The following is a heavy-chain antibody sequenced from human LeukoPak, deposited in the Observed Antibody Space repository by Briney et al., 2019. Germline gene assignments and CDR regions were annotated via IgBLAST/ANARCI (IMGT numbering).Heavy chain of an antibody. CDR3: ASRLLNNWNDSFRIFDY. CDR1: GGSFGGYY. D-gene: IGHD1-1*01. V-gene: IGHV4-34*01. CDR2: INHSGST. J-gene: IGHJ4*02. Sequence: SETLSLTCAVYGGSFGGYYWSWIRQPPGKGLEWIGEINHSGSTNYNPSLKSRVTISVDTSKNQFSLKLSSVTAADTAVYYCASRLLNNWNDSFRIFDYWGQGTLVTVSS.